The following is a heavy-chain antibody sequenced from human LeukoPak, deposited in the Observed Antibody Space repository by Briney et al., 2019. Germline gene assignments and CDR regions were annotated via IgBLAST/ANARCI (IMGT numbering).Heavy chain of an antibody. D-gene: IGHD2-21*02. CDR3: ARPLVRSFCGGDSYQYNWFDP. CDR1: GYTFTHCY. CDR2: INPRGCNK. J-gene: IGHJ5*02. V-gene: IGHV1-46*01. Sequence: ASVKVPCKASGYTFTHCYMLWVQQPPARGLEGMGIINPRGCNKSFAQELQGRVNMTRDMFKNTVHMELSSLSCEDPAVLYCARPLVRSFCGGDSYQYNWFDPWGQGTLVTVSS.